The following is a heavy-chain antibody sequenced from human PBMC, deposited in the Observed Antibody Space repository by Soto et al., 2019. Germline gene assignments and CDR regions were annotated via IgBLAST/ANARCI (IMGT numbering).Heavy chain of an antibody. V-gene: IGHV3-74*01. CDR2: INNDGSTT. CDR1: GFPFSAYW. Sequence: GSLRLSCAASGFPFSAYWMHWVRQAPGKGPVWVSRINNDGSTTRYADSVKGRFTISRDNAKNTLYLQMNSLRAEDTAVYYCASQGLYYYGLDVWGQGTTVTVSS. J-gene: IGHJ6*02. CDR3: ASQGLYYYGLDV.